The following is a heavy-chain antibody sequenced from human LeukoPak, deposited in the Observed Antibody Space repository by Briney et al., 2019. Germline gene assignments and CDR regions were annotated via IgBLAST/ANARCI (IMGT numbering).Heavy chain of an antibody. J-gene: IGHJ4*02. CDR1: GLTFSTHW. CDR2: IKPDGSEK. Sequence: PGGSLRLSCAASGLTFSTHWMSWVRQAPGKGLEWVANIKPDGSEKYYVDSVKGRFTISRDNAKNSLYLQMNSLRAEDTAVYYCARIPAVIDYFDYWGQGALVTVS. D-gene: IGHD2-2*01. V-gene: IGHV3-7*03. CDR3: ARIPAVIDYFDY.